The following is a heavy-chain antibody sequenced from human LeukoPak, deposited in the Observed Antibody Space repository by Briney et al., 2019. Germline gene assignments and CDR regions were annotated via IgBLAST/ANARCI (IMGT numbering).Heavy chain of an antibody. D-gene: IGHD3-10*01. V-gene: IGHV4-59*01. J-gene: IGHJ4*02. CDR2: IYYSGST. Sequence: PAETLSLTCTVSGGSISSYYWSWIRQPPGKGLEWIGYIYYSGSTNYNPSLKSRVTISVDTSKNQFSLKLSSVTAADTAVYYCARSLSSYGAGSYDYWGQGTLGPVSS. CDR3: ARSLSSYGAGSYDY. CDR1: GGSISSYY.